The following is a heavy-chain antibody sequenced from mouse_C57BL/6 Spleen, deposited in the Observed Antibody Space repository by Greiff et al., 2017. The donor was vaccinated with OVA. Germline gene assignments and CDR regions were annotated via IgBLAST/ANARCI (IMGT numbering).Heavy chain of an antibody. CDR1: GYTFTDYY. D-gene: IGHD2-4*01. Sequence: VQLQQSGPELVKPGASVKISCKASGYTFTDYYMNWVKQSHGKSLEWIGDINPNNGGTSYNQKFKGKATLTVDKSSSTAYMELRSLTSEDSAVYYCARGDYERAWFAYWGQGTLVTVSA. V-gene: IGHV1-26*01. CDR3: ARGDYERAWFAY. CDR2: INPNNGGT. J-gene: IGHJ3*01.